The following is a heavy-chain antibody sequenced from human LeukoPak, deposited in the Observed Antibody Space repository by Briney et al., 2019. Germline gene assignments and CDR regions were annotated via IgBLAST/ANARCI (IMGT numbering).Heavy chain of an antibody. V-gene: IGHV4-34*01. Sequence: SETLSLTCAVYGGSFSGYYWSWIRQPPGKGLEWIGEINHSGSTNYNPSLKSRVTISVDTSENQFSLKLSSVTAADTAVYYCARVGRYFDWLFDYWGQGTLVTVSS. CDR1: GGSFSGYY. D-gene: IGHD3-9*01. J-gene: IGHJ4*02. CDR2: INHSGST. CDR3: ARVGRYFDWLFDY.